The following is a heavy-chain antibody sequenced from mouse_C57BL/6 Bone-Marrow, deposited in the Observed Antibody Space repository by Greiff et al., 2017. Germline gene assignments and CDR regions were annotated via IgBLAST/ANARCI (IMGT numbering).Heavy chain of an antibody. CDR2: IYPADGDT. J-gene: IGHJ3*01. CDR3: ARRYGYYLFAL. D-gene: IGHD2-3*01. Sequence: VQLQQSGAELVKPGASVKISCKASGYAFRSYWMNWVKQRPGKGLEWIGQIYPADGDTNYNGKFKGKATLTADTSSSTAYMQLSSLTSEDSAVYFCARRYGYYLFALGGQGTLVTVSA. CDR1: GYAFRSYW. V-gene: IGHV1-80*01.